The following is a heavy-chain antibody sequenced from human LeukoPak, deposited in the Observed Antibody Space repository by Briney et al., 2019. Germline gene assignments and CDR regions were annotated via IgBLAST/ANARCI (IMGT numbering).Heavy chain of an antibody. Sequence: GGSLRLSCTVSGFPLGNAWMFWVRQAPGKRLEWVGRIKSKFDGGATDYAAPVKGRFTISRDDSENTLHLQMDSLKTEDTAFYYCASADRWERLFFYFRYWGRGSLVTVSS. CDR1: GFPLGNAW. V-gene: IGHV3-15*01. CDR2: IKSKFDGGAT. D-gene: IGHD1-26*01. CDR3: ASADRWERLFFYFRY. J-gene: IGHJ4*02.